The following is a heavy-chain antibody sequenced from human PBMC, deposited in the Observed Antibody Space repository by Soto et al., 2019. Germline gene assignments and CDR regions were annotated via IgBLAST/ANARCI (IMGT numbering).Heavy chain of an antibody. Sequence: EVQLLESGGGLVQPGGSLRLSCAASGFTFSSYAMSWVRQAPGKGLEWVSAISGSGGSTYYADSVKGRFTISSDNSKNTLYLQMISLRAEDTAVYYCAKSGCSGYDFRVGAFDIWGQGTMVTVSS. D-gene: IGHD5-12*01. V-gene: IGHV3-23*01. CDR2: ISGSGGST. J-gene: IGHJ3*02. CDR3: AKSGCSGYDFRVGAFDI. CDR1: GFTFSSYA.